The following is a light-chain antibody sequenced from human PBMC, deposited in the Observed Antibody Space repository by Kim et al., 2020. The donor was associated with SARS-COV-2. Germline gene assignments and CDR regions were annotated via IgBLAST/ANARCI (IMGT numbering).Light chain of an antibody. CDR2: DAS. J-gene: IGKJ5*01. Sequence: EIVLTQSPATLSLSTGERATLSCRASQSVKTYLAWYQHKPGQSPRLLIHDASNRATGVPPRFSGGGSGTDFTLTISSLEPEDFAVYYCQQRGNWPTFGQGTRLEIK. V-gene: IGKV3-11*01. CDR1: QSVKTY. CDR3: QQRGNWPT.